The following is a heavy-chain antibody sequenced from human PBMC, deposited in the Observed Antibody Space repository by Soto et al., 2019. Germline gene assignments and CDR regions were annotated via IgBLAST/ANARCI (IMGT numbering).Heavy chain of an antibody. J-gene: IGHJ5*02. V-gene: IGHV1-2*02. CDR1: GYTFTGYY. CDR3: ASIWIDVSGVNWFDP. D-gene: IGHD6-25*01. CDR2: INPNSGGP. Sequence: ASVKVSCKASGYTFTGYYMHWVRQAPGQWLEWMGWINPNSGGPNYAQKFPGRVTMTRDTSISTAYMELSRLRSDDTAVYYCASIWIDVSGVNWFDPWGQGTLVTVSS.